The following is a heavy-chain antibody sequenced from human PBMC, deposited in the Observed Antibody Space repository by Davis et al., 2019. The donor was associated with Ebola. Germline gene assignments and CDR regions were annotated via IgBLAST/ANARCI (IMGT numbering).Heavy chain of an antibody. V-gene: IGHV3-73*01. CDR2: IRSKANSYAT. Sequence: GGSLRLSYAASGFTFSGSAMHWVRQASGKGLEWVGRIRSKANSYATAYAASVKGRFTISRDDSKNTAYLQMNSLKTEDTAVYYCTSSASTEDFDYWGQGTLVTVSS. CDR1: GFTFSGSA. D-gene: IGHD4-17*01. CDR3: TSSASTEDFDY. J-gene: IGHJ4*02.